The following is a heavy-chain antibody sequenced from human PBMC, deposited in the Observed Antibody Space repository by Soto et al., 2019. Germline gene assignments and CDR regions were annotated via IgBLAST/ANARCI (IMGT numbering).Heavy chain of an antibody. V-gene: IGHV4-59*12. D-gene: IGHD2-15*01. CDR1: VGSISSYY. J-gene: IGHJ6*02. CDR3: ARGKLEGVVVAASSSYYYYYGMDV. Sequence: PSETLSLTCTVSVGSISSYYWSWIRQPPGKGLEWIGYIYYSGSTNYNPSLKSRVTMSVDTSKNQFSLKLSSVTAADTAVYYCARGKLEGVVVAASSSYYYYYGMDVWGQGTTVTVSS. CDR2: IYYSGST.